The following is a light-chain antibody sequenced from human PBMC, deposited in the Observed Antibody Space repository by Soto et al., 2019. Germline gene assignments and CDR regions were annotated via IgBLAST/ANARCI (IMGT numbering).Light chain of an antibody. CDR2: GAS. V-gene: IGKV3-15*01. J-gene: IGKJ1*01. CDR3: QQYHNWPPWT. Sequence: EIVMTQSPATLSVYPGERVTLSCRASQSVSSNLAWYQQKPGQAPRLLIYGASTRATGIPARFSGGRSETKXXXXXXXLXXXXFAVYYYQQYHNWPPWTFGQGTKVEIK. CDR1: QSVSSN.